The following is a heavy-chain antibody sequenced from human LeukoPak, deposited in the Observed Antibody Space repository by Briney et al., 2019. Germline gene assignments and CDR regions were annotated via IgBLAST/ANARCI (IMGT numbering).Heavy chain of an antibody. CDR1: GGSFSGYY. CDR3: ASSTYYYDSSGSLPRFDY. D-gene: IGHD3-22*01. J-gene: IGHJ4*02. CDR2: INHSGST. Sequence: SETLSLTCAVYGGSFSGYYWSWIRQPPGKGLEWIGEINHSGSTNYNPSLKSRVTISVDTSKNQFSLKPSSVTAADTAVYYCASSTYYYDSSGSLPRFDYWGQGTLVTVSS. V-gene: IGHV4-34*01.